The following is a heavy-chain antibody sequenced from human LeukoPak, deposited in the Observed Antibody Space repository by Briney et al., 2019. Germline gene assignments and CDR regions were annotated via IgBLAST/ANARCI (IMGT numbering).Heavy chain of an antibody. V-gene: IGHV3-23*01. D-gene: IGHD3-10*01. CDR3: AKMSSWFGELWL. CDR1: GFTFSSYA. J-gene: IGHJ4*02. Sequence: PGGSLRLSCAASGFTFSSYAMSWVRQAPGRGLEWVSAISGSGGSTYYADSVKGRFTISRDNSKNTLYLQMNSLRAEDTAVYYCAKMSSWFGELWLWGQGTLVTVSS. CDR2: ISGSGGST.